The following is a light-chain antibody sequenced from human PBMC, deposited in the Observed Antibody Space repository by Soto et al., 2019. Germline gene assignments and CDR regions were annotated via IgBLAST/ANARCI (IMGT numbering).Light chain of an antibody. V-gene: IGKV3-20*01. CDR3: QHYRTS. CDR2: GAS. Sequence: EIVLTQSPGTLSLSPGERATLSCRASQSVSSSYLAWYQKKTGQAPRQLIYGASSRATGIPDRFSGSGSGTDFTLTITRLEPEDVDVYYCQHYRTSFGGGTRVEIK. J-gene: IGKJ4*01. CDR1: QSVSSSY.